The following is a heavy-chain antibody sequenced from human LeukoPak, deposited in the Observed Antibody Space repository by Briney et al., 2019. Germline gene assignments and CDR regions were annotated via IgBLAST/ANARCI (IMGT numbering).Heavy chain of an antibody. V-gene: IGHV5-51*01. J-gene: IGHJ6*02. CDR1: GYSFTSYW. CDR2: IYPGDSDT. CDR3: ARHTLYIYGEYYYYGMDV. D-gene: IGHD3-10*01. Sequence: GETLKISCKGSGYSFTSYWIGWVRQMPGKGLEWMGIIYPGDSDTRYSPSFQGQVTISADKSISTAYLQWSSLKASDTAMYYCARHTLYIYGEYYYYGMDVWGQGTTVTVSS.